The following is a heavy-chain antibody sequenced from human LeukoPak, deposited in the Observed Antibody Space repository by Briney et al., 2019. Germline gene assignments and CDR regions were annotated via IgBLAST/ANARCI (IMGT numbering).Heavy chain of an antibody. CDR2: IYYSGGNT. CDR1: GFSFSNYA. CDR3: AKKDYGSTTRSPFDP. J-gene: IGHJ5*02. Sequence: AGGSLRLSCAASGFSFSNYAMSWVRQAPGKGLEWVSTIYYSGGNTYSADSVKGRFTISRDNSRNMVYLQMNSLRAEDTAVYYCAKKDYGSTTRSPFDPWGQGTLVTVSS. V-gene: IGHV3-23*01. D-gene: IGHD3-16*01.